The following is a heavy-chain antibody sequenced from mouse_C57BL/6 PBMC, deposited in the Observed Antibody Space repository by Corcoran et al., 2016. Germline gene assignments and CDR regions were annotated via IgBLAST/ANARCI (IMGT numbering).Heavy chain of an antibody. J-gene: IGHJ2*01. V-gene: IGHV5-16*01. Sequence: EVKLVESEGGLVQPGSSMKLSCTASGFTFSDYYMAWVRQVPEKGLEWVANINYDGSSTYYLDSLKSRFIISRDNAKNILYLQMRSLKSEDTATYYCARDRTGRFDYWGQGTTLTVSS. CDR2: INYDGSST. CDR1: GFTFSDYY. CDR3: ARDRTGRFDY.